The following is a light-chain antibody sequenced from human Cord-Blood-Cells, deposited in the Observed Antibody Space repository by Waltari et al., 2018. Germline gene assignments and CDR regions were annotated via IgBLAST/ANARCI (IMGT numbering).Light chain of an antibody. CDR2: LNSDGSH. CDR3: QTWGTGIRGV. Sequence: QLVLTQSPSASASLGASVKLTCTLSSGHSSYAIAWHHQQPEKGPRYLMKLNSDGSHSKGDGIPDRFSGSSSGAERYLTISSLQSEDEADYYCQTWGTGIRGVFGGGTKLTVL. V-gene: IGLV4-69*01. J-gene: IGLJ3*02. CDR1: SGHSSYA.